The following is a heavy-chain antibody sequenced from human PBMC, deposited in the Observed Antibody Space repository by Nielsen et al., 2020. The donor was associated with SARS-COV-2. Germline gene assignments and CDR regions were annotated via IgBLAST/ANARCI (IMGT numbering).Heavy chain of an antibody. Sequence: GESLKISCAASGFTFSSYAMSWVRQAPGKGLEWVSAISGSGGSTYYADSVKGRFTISRDNSKNTLYLQMNSLRAEDTAVYYCARGPYYYDSSGSAYWGQGTLVTVSS. V-gene: IGHV3-23*01. D-gene: IGHD3-22*01. J-gene: IGHJ4*02. CDR1: GFTFSSYA. CDR3: ARGPYYYDSSGSAY. CDR2: ISGSGGST.